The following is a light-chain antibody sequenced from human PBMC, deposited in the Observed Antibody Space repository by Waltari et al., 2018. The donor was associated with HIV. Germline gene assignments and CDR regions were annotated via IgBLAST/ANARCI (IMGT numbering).Light chain of an antibody. J-gene: IGLJ2*01. CDR2: DDF. CDR1: YIAAKP. V-gene: IGLV3-21*02. Sequence: SYVLTQTPSVSVAPGQTATITCGGNYIAAKPVQWYQQKSGQAPVLLIYDDFDRPSRIPERFSASNSGNTATLTISRVGAGDEADYYCQVWDSTSDQRIFGGGTKLTVL. CDR3: QVWDSTSDQRI.